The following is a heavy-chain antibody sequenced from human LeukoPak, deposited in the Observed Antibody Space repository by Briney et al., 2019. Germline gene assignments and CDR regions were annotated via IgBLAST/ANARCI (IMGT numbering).Heavy chain of an antibody. CDR1: GFTVSSNY. J-gene: IGHJ5*02. Sequence: GGSLRLSCAASGFTVSSNYMSWVRQAPGRGLEWVSVIYSGGSTYYADSVKGRFTISRDNPKNTLYLQMNSLRAEDTAVYYCARGGPDDFDWFDPWGQGTLVTVSS. V-gene: IGHV3-53*01. CDR2: IYSGGST. D-gene: IGHD3-3*01. CDR3: ARGGPDDFDWFDP.